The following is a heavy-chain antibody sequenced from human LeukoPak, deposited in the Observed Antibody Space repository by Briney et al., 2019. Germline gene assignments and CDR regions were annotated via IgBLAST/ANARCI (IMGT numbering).Heavy chain of an antibody. CDR1: GYTFTDYY. J-gene: IGHJ4*02. D-gene: IGHD3-10*01. Sequence: GASVKVSCKASGYTFTDYYMHWVQQAPGKGLEWMGLVDPEDGETIYAEKFQGRVTITADTSTDTAYMELSSLRSEDTAVYYCATARFGELLLLAYWGQGTLVTVSS. CDR3: ATARFGELLLLAY. V-gene: IGHV1-69-2*01. CDR2: VDPEDGET.